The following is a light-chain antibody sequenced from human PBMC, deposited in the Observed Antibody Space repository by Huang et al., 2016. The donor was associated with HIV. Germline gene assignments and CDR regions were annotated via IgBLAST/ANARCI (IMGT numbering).Light chain of an antibody. CDR3: QQSYSIPFT. J-gene: IGKJ4*01. Sequence: DIQMTQSPSSLSASVGDRVTITCRASQSISSYLNWYQQKPGKAPKFLIHATSSLQSGVPSRFSGSGSGTDFTLTSTSLQPEDFATYYCQQSYSIPFTFGGGTKVDI. CDR1: QSISSY. CDR2: ATS. V-gene: IGKV1-39*01.